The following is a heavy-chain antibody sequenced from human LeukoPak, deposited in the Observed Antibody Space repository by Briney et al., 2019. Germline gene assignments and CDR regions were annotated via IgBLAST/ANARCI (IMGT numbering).Heavy chain of an antibody. CDR2: SISRRGGVTT. J-gene: IGHJ4*02. V-gene: IGHV3-15*01. CDR3: SAYYNGRGDY. CDR1: GVTFRNAW. D-gene: IGHD3-10*01. Sequence: GGSLSLSCAASGVTFRNAWMTWVRQAPGRGLEWVGRSISRRGGVTTEYAAPVEGRFTISRDDSRNTVYLQMNSLKIEDTAVYYCSAYYNGRGDYWGQGTLVTVSS.